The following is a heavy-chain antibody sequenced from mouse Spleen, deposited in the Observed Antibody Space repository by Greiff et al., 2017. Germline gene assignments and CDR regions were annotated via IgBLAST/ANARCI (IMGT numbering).Heavy chain of an antibody. CDR2: IYPGDGDT. Sequence: VQLQESGAELVRPGSSVKISCKASGYAFSSYWMNWVKQRPGQGLEWIGQIYPGDGDTNYNGKFKGKATLTADKSSSTAYMQLSSLTSEDSAVYFCARSITTATGYFDYWGQGTTLTVSS. CDR3: ARSITTATGYFDY. CDR1: GYAFSSYW. J-gene: IGHJ2*01. D-gene: IGHD1-2*01. V-gene: IGHV1-80*01.